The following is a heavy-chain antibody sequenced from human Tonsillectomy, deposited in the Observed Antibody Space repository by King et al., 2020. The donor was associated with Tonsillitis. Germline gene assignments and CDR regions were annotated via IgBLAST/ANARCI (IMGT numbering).Heavy chain of an antibody. Sequence: QLQESGPGLVRPSQTLSLTCAVSGDSITNNDYSWSWIRQPPGKGLEWIGYIYYSGVTYYTPALQRRVTISIATCKTQFSLRLSSVTAADTAVYYCVRGRYFLSGYHAFDIWGQGTVITVSS. V-gene: IGHV4-30-4*07. J-gene: IGHJ3*02. CDR2: IYYSGVT. CDR1: GDSITNNDYS. CDR3: VRGRYFLSGYHAFDI. D-gene: IGHD3-3*01.